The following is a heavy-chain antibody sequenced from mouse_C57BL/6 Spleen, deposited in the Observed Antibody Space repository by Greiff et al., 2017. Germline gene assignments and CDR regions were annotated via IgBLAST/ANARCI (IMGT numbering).Heavy chain of an antibody. CDR1: GFSLPSYG. CDR2: IWGDGST. Sequence: VQGVESGPGLVAPSQSLSITCTVSGFSLPSYGVSWVRQPPGKGLEWLGVIWGDGSTHYHSALISRLSISKDNSKSQVFLKLNSLQTDDTATYYCAKGGFTTVVAPYAMDYWGQGTSVTVSS. D-gene: IGHD1-1*01. J-gene: IGHJ4*01. V-gene: IGHV2-3*01. CDR3: AKGGFTTVVAPYAMDY.